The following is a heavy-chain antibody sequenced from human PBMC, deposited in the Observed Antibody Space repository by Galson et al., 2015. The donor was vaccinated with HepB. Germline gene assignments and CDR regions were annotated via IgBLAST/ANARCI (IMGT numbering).Heavy chain of an antibody. CDR3: AKVFIGSGSDSDDGFDI. CDR1: GVSFGTYG. CDR2: IWYDGNNK. Sequence: SLRLSCAAAGVSFGTYGMHWVRQAPGKGLVWVAVIWYDGNNKDYAHSVKVRFTISRNIPKNTLYLQMNSLRAADTAVYYCAKVFIGSGSDSDDGFDIWGQGTLVTVSS. D-gene: IGHD3-10*01. V-gene: IGHV3-33*06. J-gene: IGHJ3*02.